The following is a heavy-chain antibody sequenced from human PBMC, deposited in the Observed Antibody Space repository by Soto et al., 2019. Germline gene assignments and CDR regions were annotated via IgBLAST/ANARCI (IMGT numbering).Heavy chain of an antibody. CDR3: ARKFSGLYSGFGP. V-gene: IGHV4-59*01. Sequence: SETLSLTCSVSGDSITNYYWNWIRQPPGKGLEWIGSILYSGSTNYNPSLKSRVTISIDTSKNQIALKLTSVTAADTAVYYCARKFSGLYSGFGPWGQGVMVTVSS. D-gene: IGHD6-19*01. J-gene: IGHJ5*02. CDR1: GDSITNYY. CDR2: ILYSGST.